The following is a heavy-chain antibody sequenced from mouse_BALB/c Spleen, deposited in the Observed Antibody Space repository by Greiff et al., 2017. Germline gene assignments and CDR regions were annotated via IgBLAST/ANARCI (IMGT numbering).Heavy chain of an antibody. V-gene: IGHV5-4*02. D-gene: IGHD2-1*01. CDR3: ARGRGDGNYVEYYFDY. CDR2: ISDGGSYT. CDR1: GFTFSDYY. Sequence: EVQLQQSGGGLVKPGGSLKLSCAASGFTFSDYYMYWVRQTPEKRLEWVATISDGGSYTYYPDSVKGRFTISRDNAKNNLYLQMSSLKSEDTAMYYCARGRGDGNYVEYYFDYWGQGTTLTVSS. J-gene: IGHJ2*01.